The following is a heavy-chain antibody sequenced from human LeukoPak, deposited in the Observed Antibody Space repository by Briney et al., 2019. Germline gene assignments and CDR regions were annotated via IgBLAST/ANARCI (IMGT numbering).Heavy chain of an antibody. J-gene: IGHJ3*02. CDR2: IWYDGSNK. Sequence: GGSLRLSCAASGFTFSSYGMHWVRQAPGKGLERVAVIWYDGSNKYYADSVKGRFTISRDNSKNTLYLQMNSLRAEDTAVYYCAKSGDYGGSDDAFDIWGQGTMVTVSS. CDR3: AKSGDYGGSDDAFDI. V-gene: IGHV3-33*06. D-gene: IGHD4/OR15-4a*01. CDR1: GFTFSSYG.